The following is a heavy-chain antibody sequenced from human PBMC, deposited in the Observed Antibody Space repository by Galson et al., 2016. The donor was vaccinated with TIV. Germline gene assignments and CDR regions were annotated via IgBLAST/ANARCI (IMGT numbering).Heavy chain of an antibody. V-gene: IGHV1-24*01. CDR3: ATVAWFPGLSLDY. J-gene: IGHJ4*02. CDR2: FDPEAGRT. CDR1: GYTLSEIA. Sequence: SVKVSCKVSGYTLSEIAMHWVRQDPGEGLEWVGGFDPEAGRTIYAQKFHGRVTVTEGTATDTAYMELNNLRSDATAVYYCATVAWFPGLSLDYWGQGTLVIVSS. D-gene: IGHD3-22*01.